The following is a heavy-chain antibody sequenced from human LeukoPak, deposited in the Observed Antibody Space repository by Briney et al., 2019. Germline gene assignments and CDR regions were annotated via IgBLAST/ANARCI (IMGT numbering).Heavy chain of an antibody. CDR2: IYYSGST. J-gene: IGHJ4*02. CDR3: ARDILTGSTTDY. D-gene: IGHD3-9*01. Sequence: SETLSLTCTVSGGSVSGGSYYWSWIQQPPGKGLEWIGYIYYSGSTNYNPSLKSRVTISVDTSKDQFSLKLSSVTAADTAVYYCARDILTGSTTDYWGQGTLVTVSS. CDR1: GGSVSGGSYY. V-gene: IGHV4-61*01.